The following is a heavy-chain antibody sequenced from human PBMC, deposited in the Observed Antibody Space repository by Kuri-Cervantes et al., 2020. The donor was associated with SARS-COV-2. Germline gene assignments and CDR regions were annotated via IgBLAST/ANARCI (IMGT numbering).Heavy chain of an antibody. J-gene: IGHJ4*02. D-gene: IGHD3-3*01. CDR1: GYSISSGYY. Sequence: GSLRLSCTVSGYSISSGYYWGWIRQPPGKGLEWIGSIYHSGSTYYNPSLKSRVTISVDTSKNQFSLKPSSVTAADTAVYYCARDNYDFWSGASLPDYWGQGTLVTVSS. CDR2: IYHSGST. V-gene: IGHV4-38-2*02. CDR3: ARDNYDFWSGASLPDY.